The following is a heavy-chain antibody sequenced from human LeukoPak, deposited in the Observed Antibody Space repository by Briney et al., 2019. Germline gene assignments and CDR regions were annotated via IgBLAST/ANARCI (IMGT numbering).Heavy chain of an antibody. V-gene: IGHV3-53*01. CDR2: IYSGGGT. CDR3: ARAPEWGKANYYYYMDV. D-gene: IGHD1-26*01. CDR1: GFTVSTNY. J-gene: IGHJ6*03. Sequence: GGSLRLSCAASGFTVSTNYMSWVRQAPGKGLEWVSTIYSGGGTYYADSVKGRFTISRDNSKNTLYLQMNSLRTEDTAVYYCARAPEWGKANYYYYMDVWGKGTTVTVSS.